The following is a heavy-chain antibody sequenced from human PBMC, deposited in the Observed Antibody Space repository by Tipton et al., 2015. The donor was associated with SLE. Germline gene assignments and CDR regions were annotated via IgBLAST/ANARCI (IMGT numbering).Heavy chain of an antibody. Sequence: TLSLTCTVSGASISSSRYYWGWIRQPPGKGLEWVGSISYSGSTYYNPSLMSRVAISVDMSKNQFPLKLSSVTAADTAVYYCARHFRDSGWYYFDNWGQGTLVTVSS. CDR3: ARHFRDSGWYYFDN. CDR1: GASISSSRYY. D-gene: IGHD6-19*01. CDR2: ISYSGST. V-gene: IGHV4-39*01. J-gene: IGHJ4*02.